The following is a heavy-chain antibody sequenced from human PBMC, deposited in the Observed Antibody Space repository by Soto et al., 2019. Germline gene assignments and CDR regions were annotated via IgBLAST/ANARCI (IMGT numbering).Heavy chain of an antibody. CDR1: GYTFTSYD. CDR2: MNPNSGNT. Sequence: QVQLVQSGAEVKKPGASVKVSCKASGYTFTSYDINWVRQATGQGLEWMGWMNPNSGNTGYAQKFQGRDTMTRNTSISTAYMELSSVRSEDTAVYYCASEGMTTVTHGWGYYYYGMDVWGQGTTVTVSS. D-gene: IGHD4-17*01. CDR3: ASEGMTTVTHGWGYYYYGMDV. J-gene: IGHJ6*02. V-gene: IGHV1-8*01.